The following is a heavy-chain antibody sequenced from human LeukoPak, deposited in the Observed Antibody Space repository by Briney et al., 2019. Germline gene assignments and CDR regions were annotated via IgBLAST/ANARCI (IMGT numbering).Heavy chain of an antibody. V-gene: IGHV1-2*02. CDR3: ARGSLLWFGELHNFDY. Sequence: ASVKVSCKASGYTFTGYYMHWERQAPGQGLEWMGWINPNSGGTNYAQKFQGRVTMTRDTSISTAYMELSRLRSDDTAVYYCARGSLLWFGELHNFDYWGQGTLVTVSS. CDR1: GYTFTGYY. CDR2: INPNSGGT. J-gene: IGHJ4*02. D-gene: IGHD3-10*01.